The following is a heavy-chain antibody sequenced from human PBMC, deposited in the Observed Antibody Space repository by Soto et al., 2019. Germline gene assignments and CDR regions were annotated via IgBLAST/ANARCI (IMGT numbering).Heavy chain of an antibody. Sequence: SQTLSLTCAMSGDSVSSNSAAWNWIRQSPSRGLEWLGRTYYRSKWYNDYAVSVKSRITINPETSKNQFSLQLNSVTPEDTAVYYCAREGIAAPGTNFDYWGPGTLVTVSS. CDR3: AREGIAAPGTNFDY. V-gene: IGHV6-1*01. J-gene: IGHJ4*02. D-gene: IGHD6-13*01. CDR2: TYYRSKWYN. CDR1: GDSVSSNSAA.